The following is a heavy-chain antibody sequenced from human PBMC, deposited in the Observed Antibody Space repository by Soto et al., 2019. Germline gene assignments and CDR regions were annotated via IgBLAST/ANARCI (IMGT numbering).Heavy chain of an antibody. Sequence: SETLSLTCTVSGGSISSGDYYWSWIRQPPGKGLEWIGYIYYSGSTYYNPSLKSRVTISVDTSKNQFSLKLSSVTAADTAVYYCARVFNRLASIYYDSSGYYYYGMDVWGQGTTVTVSS. CDR3: ARVFNRLASIYYDSSGYYYYGMDV. CDR1: GGSISSGDYY. CDR2: IYYSGST. D-gene: IGHD3-22*01. V-gene: IGHV4-30-4*01. J-gene: IGHJ6*02.